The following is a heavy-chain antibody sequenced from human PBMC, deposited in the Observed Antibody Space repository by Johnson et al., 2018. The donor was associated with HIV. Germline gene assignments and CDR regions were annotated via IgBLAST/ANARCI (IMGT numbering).Heavy chain of an antibody. V-gene: IGHV3-30*02. J-gene: IGHJ3*02. D-gene: IGHD3-22*01. CDR1: GFTFANYG. Sequence: QVQLVESGGGVVQPGGSLRLSCAASGFTFANYGMHWVRQAPGKGLEWVAFIAHDESITHYADSVKGRFTMSRDNSKNTLYLQMNSLRAEDTAIYYCAKVVTYYYDHDAFDIWGQGTMVTVSS. CDR2: IAHDESIT. CDR3: AKVVTYYYDHDAFDI.